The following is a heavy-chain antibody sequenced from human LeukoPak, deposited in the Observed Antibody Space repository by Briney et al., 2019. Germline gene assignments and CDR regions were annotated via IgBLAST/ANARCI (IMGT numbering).Heavy chain of an antibody. CDR2: ISYDGSNK. V-gene: IGHV3-30*03. J-gene: IGHJ4*02. CDR3: ARSMGIAVSRNSNFDY. D-gene: IGHD6-19*01. CDR1: GFTFSSYG. Sequence: GRSLRLSCAASGFTFSSYGMHWVRQAPGKGLEWVAVISYDGSNKYYADSVKGRFTISRDNSKNTLYLQMNSLRAEDTAVYYCARSMGIAVSRNSNFDYWGQGILVTVSS.